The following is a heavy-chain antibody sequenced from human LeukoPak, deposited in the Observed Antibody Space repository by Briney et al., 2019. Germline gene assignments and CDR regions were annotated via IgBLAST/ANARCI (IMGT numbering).Heavy chain of an antibody. V-gene: IGHV3-21*04. D-gene: IGHD2-21*02. J-gene: IGHJ4*02. CDR2: ISSSSSYI. Sequence: GGSLRLSCAASGFTFSSYSMNWVRQAPGKGLEWVSSISSSSSYIYYADSVKGRFTISRDNSKNTLYLQMNSLRAEDTAVYYCARGYGDPTFDYWGQGTLVTVSS. CDR3: ARGYGDPTFDY. CDR1: GFTFSSYS.